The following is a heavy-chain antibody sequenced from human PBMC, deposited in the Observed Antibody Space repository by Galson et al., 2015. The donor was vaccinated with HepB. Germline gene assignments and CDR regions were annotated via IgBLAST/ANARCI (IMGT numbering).Heavy chain of an antibody. D-gene: IGHD3-16*02. CDR3: TRDPYDYVWGSYRVALLVDV. V-gene: IGHV3-11*04. J-gene: IGHJ6*02. CDR2: ISSTSRTI. Sequence: SLRLSCAASGFTFSDYYMSWIRQAPGRGLEWISYISSTSRTIHCADSVKGRFTVSRDNVKDFMFLEMSNLRDDDTAVYYCTRDPYDYVWGSYRVALLVDVWGQGTTVIVSS. CDR1: GFTFSDYY.